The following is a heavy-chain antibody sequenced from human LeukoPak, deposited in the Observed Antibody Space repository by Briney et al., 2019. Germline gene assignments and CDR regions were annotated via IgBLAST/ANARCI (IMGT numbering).Heavy chain of an antibody. CDR3: AGGIALYHFDY. CDR1: RFTYTNYA. Sequence: GGSLRLSFAASRFTYTNYAMHDLRQAPGKGLEWVSGILGSGGSTYYADSVKGRFTIYRDNSKNTVYLQMNSLRGEDTAMYFCAGGIALYHFDYWGLGTLITVSS. V-gene: IGHV3-23*01. J-gene: IGHJ4*02. CDR2: ILGSGGST. D-gene: IGHD3-16*01.